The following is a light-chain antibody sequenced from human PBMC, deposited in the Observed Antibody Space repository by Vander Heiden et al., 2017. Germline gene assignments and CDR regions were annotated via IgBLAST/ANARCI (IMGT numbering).Light chain of an antibody. J-gene: IGKJ2*01. V-gene: IGKV2-30*01. CDR2: KVS. Sequence: VVLTQPPPSPPVTLGQPASIPCWSSPSLVYRDGNTYLHWFQQRPGQSPRRLIYKVSNRDSGVTDRFSGSGSGTDFTLKISRVEAEDVGVYYGVKGPHAFGQGTMLEIK. CDR3: VKGPHA. CDR1: PSLVYRDGNTY.